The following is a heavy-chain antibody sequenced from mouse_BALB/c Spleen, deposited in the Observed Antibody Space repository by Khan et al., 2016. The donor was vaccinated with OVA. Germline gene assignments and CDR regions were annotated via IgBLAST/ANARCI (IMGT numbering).Heavy chain of an antibody. CDR1: GYSTTSDYA. CDR3: ARVYGGDFDY. J-gene: IGHJ2*01. CDR2: ISYSGNT. D-gene: IGHD2-10*02. V-gene: IGHV3-2*02. Sequence: EVQLQESGPGLVKPSQSLSLTYTVTGYSTTSDYAWNWIRQFPGNKLEWMGYISYSGNTNYNPSLKSRISITRDTSKNQFFLQLNSVTTEDTATYYCARVYGGDFDYWGQGTTLTVSS.